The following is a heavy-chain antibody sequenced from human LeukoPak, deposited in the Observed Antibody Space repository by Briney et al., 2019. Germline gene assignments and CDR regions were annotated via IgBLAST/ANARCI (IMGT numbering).Heavy chain of an antibody. CDR1: GDTFSNYA. J-gene: IGHJ4*02. Sequence: SVKVSCKASGDTFSNYAIYWVRQAPGQGLEWVGGILPIIGATKNGQKLQGRVIFTADELTSTVYMELSSLRSEDTAIYYCARAHFSAYTGSEWGQGTLVTVSS. D-gene: IGHD3-16*01. V-gene: IGHV1-69*13. CDR2: ILPIIGAT. CDR3: ARAHFSAYTGSE.